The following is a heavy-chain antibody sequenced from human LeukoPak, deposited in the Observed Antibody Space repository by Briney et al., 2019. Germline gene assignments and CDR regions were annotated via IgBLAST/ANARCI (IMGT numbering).Heavy chain of an antibody. J-gene: IGHJ6*03. D-gene: IGHD2-2*01. CDR2: IDHSGSA. V-gene: IGHV4-34*01. CDR1: GESFSGYY. CDR3: ARGRYCNTTNCPYVGGFHYMDV. Sequence: SETLSLTCAVYGESFSGYYWTWIRQTAGKGLEWIGKIDHSGSANYNPSLKSRVTISVATPRNQFSLELSSVTAADTAVYYCARGRYCNTTNCPYVGGFHYMDVWGKGTTVLVSS.